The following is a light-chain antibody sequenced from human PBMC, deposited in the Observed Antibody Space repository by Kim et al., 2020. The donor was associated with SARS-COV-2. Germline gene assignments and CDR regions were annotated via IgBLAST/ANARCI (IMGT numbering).Light chain of an antibody. CDR1: NSNVGISNL. Sequence: SSTIHGTRPNSNVGISNLVSWYPPHPGKAPKLMIYEVSKRPSGVSNRFSGSKSGNTASLTISGLQAEDEADYYCCSYAGSSTFEWVFGGGTQLTVL. CDR3: CSYAGSSTFEWV. CDR2: EVS. V-gene: IGLV2-23*02. J-gene: IGLJ3*02.